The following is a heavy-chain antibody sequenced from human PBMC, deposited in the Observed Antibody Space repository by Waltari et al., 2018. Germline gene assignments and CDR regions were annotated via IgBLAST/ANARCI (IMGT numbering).Heavy chain of an antibody. D-gene: IGHD6-13*01. Sequence: QVQLQQWGAGLLKPSETLSLTCAVYGGSFSGYYWSWIRQPPGKGLEWLGEINHTGSTNDRQSLKSGVKISVDTSKNQFSLKLSSVTAADTAVYYCARLAGSSWYDYWGQGTLVTVSS. CDR2: INHTGST. CDR3: ARLAGSSWYDY. J-gene: IGHJ4*02. CDR1: GGSFSGYY. V-gene: IGHV4-34*01.